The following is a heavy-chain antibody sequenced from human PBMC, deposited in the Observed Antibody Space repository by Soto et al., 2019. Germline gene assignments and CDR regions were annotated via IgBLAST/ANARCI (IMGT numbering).Heavy chain of an antibody. CDR1: GHILTELS. CDR3: AADLPELD. Sequence: QVQVVQSGAEVKKPGASVKVSCKVSGHILTELSMHWVRQAPGKGLEWMAGFDPEDGETIYAQKFQGRLTRTEDTSTYTAYMELSSLRSDDTAVYYCAADLPELDWGQGTLVAVSS. J-gene: IGHJ4*02. CDR2: FDPEDGET. D-gene: IGHD1-1*01. V-gene: IGHV1-24*01.